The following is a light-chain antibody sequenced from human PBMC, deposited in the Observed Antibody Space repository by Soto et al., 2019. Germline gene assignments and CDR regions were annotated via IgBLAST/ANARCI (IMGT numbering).Light chain of an antibody. Sequence: DIQMTKSPSTLSASVGDRVTITCRASQSISSWLAWYQQKPGKAPKLLIYKASSLESGVPSRFSGSGSGTEFTLTISSLQPDDFATYYCQQYNSYSRPFGQGTRLEIK. CDR2: KAS. CDR3: QQYNSYSRP. V-gene: IGKV1-5*03. J-gene: IGKJ5*01. CDR1: QSISSW.